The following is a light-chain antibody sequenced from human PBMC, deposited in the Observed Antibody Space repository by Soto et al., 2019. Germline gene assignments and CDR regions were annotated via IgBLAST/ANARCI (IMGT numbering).Light chain of an antibody. CDR1: QSISSW. CDR3: QQYNSYSPRWT. J-gene: IGKJ1*01. Sequence: DIQMTQSPSTLSASVGDRVTITCRASQSISSWLAWYQQKPGKAPKLLIYKASSLESGVPSRFSGSGSGTEFTLTISSLQPDDFAPYYCQQYNSYSPRWTFGQGTKVEIK. V-gene: IGKV1-5*03. CDR2: KAS.